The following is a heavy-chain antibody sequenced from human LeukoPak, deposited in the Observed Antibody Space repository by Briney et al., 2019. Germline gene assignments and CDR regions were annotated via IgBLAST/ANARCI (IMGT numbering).Heavy chain of an antibody. CDR1: GFTFSSYA. D-gene: IGHD3-9*01. J-gene: IGHJ4*02. CDR2: TRYDESLK. V-gene: IGHV3-30*02. CDR3: TKYRSGNFDYYPDLDS. Sequence: GGSLRLSCAASGFTFSSYAMHWVRQAPGKGLEWVAFTRYDESLKYYAGSVRGRFTISRDNSKNTLYLQMNSLRTEDTAIYYCTKYRSGNFDYYPDLDSWGQGILVTVSS.